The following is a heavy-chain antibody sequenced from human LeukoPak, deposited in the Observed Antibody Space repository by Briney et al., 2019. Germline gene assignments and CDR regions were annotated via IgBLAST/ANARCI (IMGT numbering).Heavy chain of an antibody. J-gene: IGHJ6*03. CDR1: GFTFSSYG. D-gene: IGHD5-24*01. Sequence: PGGSLRLSCAASGFTFSSYGMSWVRQAPGKGLEWVSAISGSGGSTYYADSVKGRFTISRDNSKNTLYLQMNSLRAEDTAVYYCARHLPATRYYYYYYMDVWGKGTTVTVSS. CDR3: ARHLPATRYYYYYYMDV. V-gene: IGHV3-23*01. CDR2: ISGSGGST.